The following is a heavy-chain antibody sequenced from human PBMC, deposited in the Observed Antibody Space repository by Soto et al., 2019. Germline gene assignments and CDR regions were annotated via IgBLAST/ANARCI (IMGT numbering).Heavy chain of an antibody. D-gene: IGHD6-19*01. CDR1: GGSISSSSYY. J-gene: IGHJ5*02. CDR3: ARQGQWLVLGGNWFDP. CDR2: IYYSGST. Sequence: SETLSLTCTVSGGSISSSSYYWGWIRQPPGKGLEWIGSIYYSGSTYYNPSLKSRVTISVDTSKNQFSLKLSSVTAADTAVYYCARQGQWLVLGGNWFDPWGQGTLVTVSS. V-gene: IGHV4-39*01.